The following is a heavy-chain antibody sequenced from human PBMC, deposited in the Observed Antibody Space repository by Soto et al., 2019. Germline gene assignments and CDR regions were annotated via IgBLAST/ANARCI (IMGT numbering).Heavy chain of an antibody. CDR1: GGSISSYY. Sequence: PSETLSLTCTVSGGSISSYYWSWIRQPPGKGLEWIGYIYHSGSSNYNPSLKSRVTILLDTSKNQFSLKLSSVTAADTAVYYCARDISYYYGSGSLGGMDVWGQGTTVTVSS. V-gene: IGHV4-59*01. D-gene: IGHD3-10*01. J-gene: IGHJ6*02. CDR2: IYHSGSS. CDR3: ARDISYYYGSGSLGGMDV.